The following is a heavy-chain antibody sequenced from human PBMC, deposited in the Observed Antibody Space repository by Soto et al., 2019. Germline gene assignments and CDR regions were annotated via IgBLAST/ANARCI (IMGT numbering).Heavy chain of an antibody. V-gene: IGHV5-51*01. CDR3: ARQDTAMVDLYYFDY. CDR1: GYSFTSYW. J-gene: IGHJ4*02. CDR2: IYPGDSDT. D-gene: IGHD5-18*01. Sequence: GESLKISCKGSGYSFTSYWIGWVRQMPGKGLEWMGIIYPGDSDTRYSPSFQGQVTISADKSISTAYLQWSSLKASDTAMYYCARQDTAMVDLYYFDYWGQGTLVTVSS.